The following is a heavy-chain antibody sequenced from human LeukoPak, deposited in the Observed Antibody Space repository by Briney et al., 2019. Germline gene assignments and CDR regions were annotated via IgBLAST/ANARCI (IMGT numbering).Heavy chain of an antibody. D-gene: IGHD3-22*01. CDR1: GFTFSTYA. J-gene: IGHJ1*01. CDR3: ARAPTDYYDSSGYPTAYFQH. CDR2: ISGSANST. Sequence: GGSLRLSCVASGFTFSTYALTWVRQAPGKGLEWVSGISGSANSTYYADSVKGRFTISRDNSKNTLYLQMNSLRAEDTAVYYCARAPTDYYDSSGYPTAYFQHWGQGTLVTVSS. V-gene: IGHV3-23*01.